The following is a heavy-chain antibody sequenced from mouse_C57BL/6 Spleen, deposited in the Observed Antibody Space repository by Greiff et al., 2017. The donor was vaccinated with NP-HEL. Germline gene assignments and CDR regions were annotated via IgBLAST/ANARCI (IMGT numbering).Heavy chain of an antibody. CDR2: IDPEDGDT. CDR3: TADRATVDWFAC. J-gene: IGHJ3*01. CDR1: GFTIKDYY. V-gene: IGHV14-1*01. D-gene: IGHD1-1*01. Sequence: VQLQQSGAELVRPGASVKLSCTASGFTIKDYYMHWVKQRPEQGLEWIGRIDPEDGDTEYAPKFQGKATMTADTSSNTAYLQLSSLTYEDTAVYYCTADRATVDWFACWGKGTLVTVSA.